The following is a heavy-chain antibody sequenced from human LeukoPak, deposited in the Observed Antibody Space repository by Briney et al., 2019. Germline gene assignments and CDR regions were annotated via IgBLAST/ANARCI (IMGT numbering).Heavy chain of an antibody. J-gene: IGHJ3*02. Sequence: GESLKISCKGSGYTFTNYWISWVRQMPGKGLEWVGIIYPGDSDTSQRPSFQDQVTISADKSISTAYLHWSSLRASDTAIYYCARRLLTTWHDAYDTWGQGTLVTVSS. CDR3: ARRLLTTWHDAYDT. V-gene: IGHV5-51*01. D-gene: IGHD2/OR15-2a*01. CDR2: IYPGDSDT. CDR1: GYTFTNYW.